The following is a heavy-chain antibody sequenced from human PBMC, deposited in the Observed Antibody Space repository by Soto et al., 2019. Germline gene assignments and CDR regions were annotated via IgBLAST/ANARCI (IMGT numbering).Heavy chain of an antibody. V-gene: IGHV1-3*01. Sequence: QVQLVQSGAAVKKPGASVKVSCKASGYTFSSFAIHWVRQAPGQRLEWMGWINAGNGDTKYSQKFQGRVTIARDTAASTAYMELGSPTFEDTAVYYCARKVGASAYWGQGTLVTVSS. J-gene: IGHJ4*02. CDR1: GYTFSSFA. CDR3: ARKVGASAY. CDR2: INAGNGDT. D-gene: IGHD1-26*01.